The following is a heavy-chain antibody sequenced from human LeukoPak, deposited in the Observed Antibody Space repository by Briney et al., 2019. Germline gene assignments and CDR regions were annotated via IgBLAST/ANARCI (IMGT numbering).Heavy chain of an antibody. CDR1: GGTFSSYA. V-gene: IGHV1-69*01. J-gene: IGHJ6*03. CDR2: IIPIFGTA. CDR3: ARVPPGYYYYYYMDV. Sequence: SVKVSCKASGGTFSSYAISWVRQAPGQGLEWMGGIIPIFGTANYAQKFQGRVTITADESTSTGYMELSSLRSEDTAVYYCARVPPGYYYYYYMDVWGKGTMVTVSS.